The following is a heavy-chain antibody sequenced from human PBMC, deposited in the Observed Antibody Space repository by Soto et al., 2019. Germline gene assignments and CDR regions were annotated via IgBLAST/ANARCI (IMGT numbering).Heavy chain of an antibody. CDR2: VHSSGGT. CDR1: GGSIKNGDYF. J-gene: IGHJ6*02. Sequence: SETLSLTCTVSGGSIKNGDYFWGWIRQPPGKGLEWIGSVHSSGGTYYNSSLNGRVTMSIDTSKNQFSLNLTSVTAADTATYYCASEVSSTDGMDVWGQGTTVTVSS. CDR3: ASEVSSTDGMDV. D-gene: IGHD2-15*01. V-gene: IGHV4-39*01.